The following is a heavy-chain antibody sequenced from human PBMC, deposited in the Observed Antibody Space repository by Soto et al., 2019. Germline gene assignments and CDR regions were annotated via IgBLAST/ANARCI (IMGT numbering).Heavy chain of an antibody. CDR3: ARHRGVDYSSSPFYYYYGMDV. V-gene: IGHV4-39*01. Sequence: PSETLSLTCTVSGGSISSSSYYWGWIRQPPGKGLEWIGSIYYSGSTYYNPSLKSRVTISVDTSKNQFSLKLSSVTAADTAVYYCARHRGVDYSSSPFYYYYGMDVWGQGTTVTVSS. D-gene: IGHD6-13*01. J-gene: IGHJ6*02. CDR2: IYYSGST. CDR1: GGSISSSSYY.